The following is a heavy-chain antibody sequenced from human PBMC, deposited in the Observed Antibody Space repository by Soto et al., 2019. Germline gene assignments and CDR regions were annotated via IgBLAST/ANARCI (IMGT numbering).Heavy chain of an antibody. Sequence: QVQLQESGPGLVKPSQTLSLTCTVSGASITSGGYYWSWIRQHPGKGLEWIGYIYYSVTTYYNPSLKSRVIISVDTSKNQLSLTLSSVTAADTAVYYCARAENERAGIYRPPDYWGQGTLVTVSS. CDR2: IYYSVTT. CDR1: GASITSGGYY. V-gene: IGHV4-31*03. CDR3: ARAENERAGIYRPPDY. J-gene: IGHJ4*02. D-gene: IGHD5-12*01.